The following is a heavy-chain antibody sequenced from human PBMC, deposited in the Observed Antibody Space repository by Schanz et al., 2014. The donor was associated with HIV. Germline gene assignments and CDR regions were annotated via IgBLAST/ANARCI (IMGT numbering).Heavy chain of an antibody. Sequence: EVQLVESGGGLVQPGGSLRLSCVVSELHFTTYWMTWVRQAPGKGLEWVANIKQDGSEKYYVDSVKGRFTISRDNAKNSLYLQMNSLRGNDTAVYYCAKDGCSSTWCLDYRGRGTLVTVSS. CDR2: IKQDGSEK. CDR1: ELHFTTYW. CDR3: AKDGCSSTWCLDY. V-gene: IGHV3-7*01. J-gene: IGHJ4*01. D-gene: IGHD2-2*01.